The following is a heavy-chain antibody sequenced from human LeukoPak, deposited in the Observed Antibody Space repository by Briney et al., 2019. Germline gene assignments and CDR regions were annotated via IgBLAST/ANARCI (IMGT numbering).Heavy chain of an antibody. CDR2: ISDSGGDT. D-gene: IGHD1-7*01. CDR1: GGSISSSSYY. CDR3: AKVGCWNYVCHGAFDI. V-gene: IGHV3-23*01. Sequence: ETLSLTCTVSGGSISSSSYYWGWIRQPPGKGLEWVSSISDSGGDTYYADSVKGRFTISRDNSKSTLYLQMNSLRAEDTAVYYCAKVGCWNYVCHGAFDIWGQGTVVTVSS. J-gene: IGHJ3*02.